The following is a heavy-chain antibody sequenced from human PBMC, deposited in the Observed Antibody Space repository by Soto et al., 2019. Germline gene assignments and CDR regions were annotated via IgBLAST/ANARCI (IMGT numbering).Heavy chain of an antibody. CDR2: INHSGST. V-gene: IGHV4-34*01. Sequence: PSETLSLTCAVYGGSFSGYYWSWIRQPPGKGLEWIGEINHSGSTNYNPSLKSRVTISVDTSKNQFSLKLSSVTAADTAVYYCARGRRKTRFLEWLLYFYFDYWGQGTLVTVSS. CDR3: ARGRRKTRFLEWLLYFYFDY. D-gene: IGHD3-3*01. CDR1: GGSFSGYY. J-gene: IGHJ4*02.